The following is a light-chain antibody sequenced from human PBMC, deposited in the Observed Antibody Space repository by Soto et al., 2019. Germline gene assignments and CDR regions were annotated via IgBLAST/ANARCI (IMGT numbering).Light chain of an antibody. J-gene: IGKJ5*01. CDR2: AAS. V-gene: IGKV1-9*01. CDR1: QGISSY. CDR3: QGLNDYPIT. Sequence: DIQLTQSPSFLSASVGDRVTITCRASQGISSYLAWYQQKPGKAPKFLIYAASTLQSGVPSRFSGSGSGTEFTLPISSPQPEDFATYYCQGLNDYPITFGQGTRLEIK.